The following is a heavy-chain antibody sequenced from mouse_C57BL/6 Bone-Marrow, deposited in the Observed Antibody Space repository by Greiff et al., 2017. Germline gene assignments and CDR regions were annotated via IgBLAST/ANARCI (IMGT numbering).Heavy chain of an antibody. Sequence: QVTLKVSGPGILQSSQTLSLTCSFSGFSLSTSGMGVSWIRQPSGKGLEWLAHIYWDDDKRYNPTLKSRLTIAKDTSRNQVFLSITDVDTADTATYYCARRGFYGNFWYFDVWGTGTTVTVSS. CDR1: GFSLSTSGMG. J-gene: IGHJ1*03. D-gene: IGHD2-1*01. CDR2: IYWDDDK. CDR3: ARRGFYGNFWYFDV. V-gene: IGHV8-12*01.